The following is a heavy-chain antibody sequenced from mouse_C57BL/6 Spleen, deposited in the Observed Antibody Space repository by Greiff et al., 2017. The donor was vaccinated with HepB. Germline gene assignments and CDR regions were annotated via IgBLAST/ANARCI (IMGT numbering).Heavy chain of an antibody. J-gene: IGHJ4*01. CDR1: GFTFSDYY. Sequence: EVQRVESGGGLVQPGGSLKLSCAASGFTFSDYYMYWVRQTPEKRLEWVAYISNGGGSTYYPDTVKGRFTISRDNAKNTLYLQMSRLKSEDTAMYYCARQYYYGSSLYAMDYWGQGTSVTVSS. D-gene: IGHD1-1*01. CDR3: ARQYYYGSSLYAMDY. V-gene: IGHV5-12*01. CDR2: ISNGGGST.